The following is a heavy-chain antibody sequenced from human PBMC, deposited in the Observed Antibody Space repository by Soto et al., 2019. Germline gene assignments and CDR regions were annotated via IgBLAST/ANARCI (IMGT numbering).Heavy chain of an antibody. CDR3: ARDGSWELLGINLFEL. Sequence: QVQLVESGGGVVQPGRSLRLSCAASGFTFSSYGMHWVRQAPGKGLEWVAVIWYDGSNKYYADSVKGRFTISRDNSKNTRYRRMNSLRAEDTAVYYCARDGSWELLGINLFELWGRGTLVTVSS. D-gene: IGHD1-26*01. V-gene: IGHV3-33*01. CDR2: IWYDGSNK. J-gene: IGHJ2*01. CDR1: GFTFSSYG.